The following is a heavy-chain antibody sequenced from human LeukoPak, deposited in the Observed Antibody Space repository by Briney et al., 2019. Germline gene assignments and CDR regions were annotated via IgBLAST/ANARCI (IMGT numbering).Heavy chain of an antibody. CDR1: GGTFSSYA. CDR3: ATLPKRDYGDYRRVGAFDI. D-gene: IGHD4-17*01. V-gene: IGHV1-69*13. CDR2: IIPIFGTA. Sequence: SVNVSCKASGGTFSSYAISWVRQAPGQGLEWMGGIIPIFGTANYAQKFQGRVTITADESTSTAYMELSSLRSEDTAVYYCATLPKRDYGDYRRVGAFDIWGQGTMVTVSS. J-gene: IGHJ3*02.